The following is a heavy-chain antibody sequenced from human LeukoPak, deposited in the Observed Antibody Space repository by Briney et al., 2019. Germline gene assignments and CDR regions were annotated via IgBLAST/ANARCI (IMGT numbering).Heavy chain of an antibody. D-gene: IGHD3-10*02. CDR3: ARDNYVGAFDF. CDR2: INHSEST. CDR1: GGSFSDYY. Sequence: SETLSLTCAVYGGSFSDYYWSWIRQPPGKGLEWIGEINHSESTNYNPSLKSRVTISVDTSKNQFSLKLSSVTAADTAFYYCARDNYVGAFDFWGQGTMVTVSS. V-gene: IGHV4-34*01. J-gene: IGHJ3*01.